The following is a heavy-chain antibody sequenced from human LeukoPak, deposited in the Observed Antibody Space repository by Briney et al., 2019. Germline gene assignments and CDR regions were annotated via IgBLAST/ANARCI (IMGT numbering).Heavy chain of an antibody. CDR2: IYHTGST. Sequence: RPSETLSLTCAVSGGSISSSNWWSWVRQPPGKGLEWIGEIYHTGSTNYHPSLKSRVTMSLDKSTNQFSLKLSSVTAADTAVYYCARGYGSHMDVWGQGTTVTVSS. CDR3: ARGYGSHMDV. V-gene: IGHV4-4*02. D-gene: IGHD3-10*01. CDR1: GGSISSSNW. J-gene: IGHJ6*02.